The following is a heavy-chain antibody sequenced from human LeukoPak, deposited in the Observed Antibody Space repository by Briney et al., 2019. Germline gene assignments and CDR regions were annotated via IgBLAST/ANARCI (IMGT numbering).Heavy chain of an antibody. V-gene: IGHV3-23*01. CDR1: GLTFSSYV. D-gene: IGHD1-26*01. CDR2: ISGSGGST. Sequence: GGSLRLSCAASGLTFSSYVMSWVRQAPGKGLEWVSAISGSGGSTYYADSVKGRFTISRDNSKNTLYLQMNSLRAEDTAVYYCAKDEGVWSYPVSACFDYWGQGTLVTVSS. CDR3: AKDEGVWSYPVSACFDY. J-gene: IGHJ4*02.